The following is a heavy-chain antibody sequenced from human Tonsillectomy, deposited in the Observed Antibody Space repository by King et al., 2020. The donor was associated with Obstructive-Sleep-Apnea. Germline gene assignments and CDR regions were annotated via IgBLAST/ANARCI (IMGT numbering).Heavy chain of an antibody. V-gene: IGHV3-23*04. CDR3: AKTHCSGGSCAYFDY. CDR2: ISGSGGST. J-gene: IGHJ4*02. D-gene: IGHD2-15*01. CDR1: GFTFSSYA. Sequence: VQLVESGGGLVQPGGSLRLSCAASGFTFSSYAMSWVRQAPGKGLELVSAISGSGGSTYYADSVKGRFTISRDKSKNTLYLQGSSLRAEDTAVCYCAKTHCSGGSCAYFDYWGQGTLVTVSS.